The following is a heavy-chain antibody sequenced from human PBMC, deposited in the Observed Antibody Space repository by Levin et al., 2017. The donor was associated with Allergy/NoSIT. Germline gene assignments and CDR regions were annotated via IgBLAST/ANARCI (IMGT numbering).Heavy chain of an antibody. CDR3: ARGTYSSGWYPDTFDI. D-gene: IGHD6-19*01. Sequence: PGGSLRLSCVASGFTFGTDWMSWVRQDPGKGLEWVANLNQDGTKEYYVSSMKGRFTVSRDNAKNSLYLQMNSLRVEDTAVYYCARGTYSSGWYPDTFDIWGQGTMVTVSS. CDR1: GFTFGTDW. CDR2: LNQDGTKE. V-gene: IGHV3-7*04. J-gene: IGHJ3*02.